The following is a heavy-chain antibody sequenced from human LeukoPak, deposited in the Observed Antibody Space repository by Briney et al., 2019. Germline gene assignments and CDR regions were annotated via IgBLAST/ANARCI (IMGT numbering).Heavy chain of an antibody. CDR1: GGSMNNYY. CDR3: ARRTDY. Sequence: SETLSLTCTVSGGSMNNYYWNWIRQPAGKGLEWIGHIYSSGSTNYNPSLKSRVTMSIDTSKNQFFLKVSSVTAADTAVYYCARRTDYWGQGTLVTVSS. V-gene: IGHV4-4*07. J-gene: IGHJ4*02. D-gene: IGHD1-14*01. CDR2: IYSSGST.